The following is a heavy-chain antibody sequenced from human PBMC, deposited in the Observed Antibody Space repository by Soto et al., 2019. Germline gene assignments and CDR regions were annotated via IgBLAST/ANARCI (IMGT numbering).Heavy chain of an antibody. Sequence: SETLSLTCSVSGGSIRSYSWSWLRQPPGKGLEWTGYIFYSGVTKYNPSLKSRVTMSVDTSKNQFSLKLSSVTAADTAVYFAASGGGYSGYESTWCVDYWGQGTLVTVSS. CDR1: GGSIRSYS. J-gene: IGHJ4*02. D-gene: IGHD5-12*01. V-gene: IGHV4-59*01. CDR2: IFYSGVT. CDR3: ASGGGYSGYESTWCVDY.